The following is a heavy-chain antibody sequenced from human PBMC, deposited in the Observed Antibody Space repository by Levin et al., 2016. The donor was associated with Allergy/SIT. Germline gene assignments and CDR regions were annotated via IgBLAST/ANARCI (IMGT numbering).Heavy chain of an antibody. J-gene: IGHJ6*02. Sequence: RQAPGKGLEWIGYIYYSGSTNYNPSLKSRVTISVDTSKNQFSLKLSSVTAADAAVYYCARDRLTMVRGVINPSDYYYYGMDVWGQGTTVTVSS. CDR2: IYYSGST. V-gene: IGHV4-59*01. D-gene: IGHD3-10*01. CDR3: ARDRLTMVRGVINPSDYYYYGMDV.